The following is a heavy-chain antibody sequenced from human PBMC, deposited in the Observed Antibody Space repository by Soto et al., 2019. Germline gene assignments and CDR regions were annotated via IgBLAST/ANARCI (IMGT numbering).Heavy chain of an antibody. CDR1: GGSFSGYY. CDR2: INHGGST. J-gene: IGHJ4*02. D-gene: IGHD5-18*01. V-gene: IGHV4-34*01. Sequence: PSETLSLTCAVYGGSFSGYYWSWIRQPPGKGLEWIGEINHGGSTNYNPSLKSRVTISVDTSKSQFSLQLTSVTAADTAVYYCARGAADTAMVDSWGQGTLVTVSS. CDR3: ARGAADTAMVDS.